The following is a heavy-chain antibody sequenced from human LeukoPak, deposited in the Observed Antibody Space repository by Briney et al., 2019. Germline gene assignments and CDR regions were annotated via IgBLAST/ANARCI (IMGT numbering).Heavy chain of an antibody. Sequence: SVKVSCKASGGTFSSYAISWVRQAPGQGLEWMGGIIPIFGTANYAQKFQGRVTITADESTSTAYMELRSLRSEDTAVYYCATSQNETRYSSGWSYYFDYWGQGTLVTVSS. CDR3: ATSQNETRYSSGWSYYFDY. D-gene: IGHD6-19*01. CDR1: GGTFSSYA. CDR2: IIPIFGTA. V-gene: IGHV1-69*13. J-gene: IGHJ4*02.